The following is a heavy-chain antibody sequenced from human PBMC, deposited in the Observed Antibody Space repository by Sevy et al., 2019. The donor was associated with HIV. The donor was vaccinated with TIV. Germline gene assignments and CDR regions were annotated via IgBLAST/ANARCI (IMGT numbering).Heavy chain of an antibody. CDR2: INESGIT. CDR3: ARSPPLVVVPGAPSWFDP. Sequence: SETLSLTCAVHDGSFSGYYWNWIRQLPGKGLEWIGEINESGITYYNPSLKSRVTISVDTSKKQFPLRLKSVTAVDSAVKFCARSPPLVVVPGAPSWFDPWGQGTLVTVSS. D-gene: IGHD2-2*01. CDR1: DGSFSGYY. V-gene: IGHV4-34*01. J-gene: IGHJ5*02.